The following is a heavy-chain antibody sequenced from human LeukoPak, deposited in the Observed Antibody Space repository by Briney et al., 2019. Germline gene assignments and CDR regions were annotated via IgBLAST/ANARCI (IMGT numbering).Heavy chain of an antibody. D-gene: IGHD4-23*01. Sequence: SQTLSLTCTVSGGSISSGGYYWSWIRQHPGKGLEWIGYIYYSGSTYYNPSLKSRVTISVDTSKNQFSLKLSSVTAADTAVYYGARAHNTVVSWYFDLWGRGTLVTVSS. V-gene: IGHV4-31*03. CDR1: GGSISSGGYY. J-gene: IGHJ2*01. CDR2: IYYSGST. CDR3: ARAHNTVVSWYFDL.